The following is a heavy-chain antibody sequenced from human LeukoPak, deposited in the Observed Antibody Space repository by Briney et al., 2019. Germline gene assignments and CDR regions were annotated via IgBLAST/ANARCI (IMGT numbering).Heavy chain of an antibody. J-gene: IGHJ4*02. Sequence: PGRSLRLSCAASGFTFSSYGMHWVRQAPGKGLEWVAVISYDGSNKYYADSVKGRFTISRDNSKNTLYLQMNGLRAEDTAVYYCAKDRRALYSIAAAGTFDYWGQGALVTASS. V-gene: IGHV3-30*18. CDR2: ISYDGSNK. CDR1: GFTFSSYG. CDR3: AKDRRALYSIAAAGTFDY. D-gene: IGHD6-13*01.